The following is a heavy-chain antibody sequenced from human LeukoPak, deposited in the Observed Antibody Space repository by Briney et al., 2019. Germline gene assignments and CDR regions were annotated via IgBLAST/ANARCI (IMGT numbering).Heavy chain of an antibody. J-gene: IGHJ6*03. CDR2: IWYDGSNK. CDR3: AKDHQYYYGSSGYYYYYYMDV. Sequence: GGSLRLSCAASGFTFSSYGMHWVRQAPGKGLEWVAFIWYDGSNKYYADSVNGRFTISRDDSKNTLYLQMNSLRAEDTAVYYCAKDHQYYYGSSGYYYYYYMDVWGKGNTVTVSS. V-gene: IGHV3-30*02. D-gene: IGHD3-22*01. CDR1: GFTFSSYG.